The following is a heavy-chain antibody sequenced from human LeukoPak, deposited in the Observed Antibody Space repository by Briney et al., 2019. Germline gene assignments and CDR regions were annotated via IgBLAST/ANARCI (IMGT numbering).Heavy chain of an antibody. CDR2: IYYSGST. D-gene: IGHD6-13*01. CDR1: GGSISSYY. Sequence: SETLSLTCTVSGGSISSYYWSWIRQPPGKGLEWIGYIYYSGSTNYNPSLKSRVTISVDTSKNQFSLKLSSVTAADTAVYYCARAGLKYSSSWSYYYYMDVWGKGTTVTVSS. J-gene: IGHJ6*03. V-gene: IGHV4-59*01. CDR3: ARAGLKYSSSWSYYYYMDV.